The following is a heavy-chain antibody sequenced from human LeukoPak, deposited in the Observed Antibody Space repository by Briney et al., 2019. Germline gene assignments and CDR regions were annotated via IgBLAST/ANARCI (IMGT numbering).Heavy chain of an antibody. Sequence: GGSLRLSCAASGFTFSSYSMNWVRQAPGKGLEWVSSISSTNTYIYYADSVKGRFTDSRDIAESSLYLQMDSLRVEDSAVYYCARGFEDYGDYGKSFDYWGQGTLVTVSS. CDR2: ISSTNTYI. CDR1: GFTFSSYS. J-gene: IGHJ4*02. CDR3: ARGFEDYGDYGKSFDY. V-gene: IGHV3-21*01. D-gene: IGHD4-17*01.